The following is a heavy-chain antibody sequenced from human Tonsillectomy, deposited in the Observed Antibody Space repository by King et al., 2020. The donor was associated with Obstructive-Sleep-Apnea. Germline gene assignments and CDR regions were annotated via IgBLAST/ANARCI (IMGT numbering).Heavy chain of an antibody. V-gene: IGHV3-15*01. CDR2: IKSKTDGGTT. Sequence: VQLVESGGGLVKPGGSLRLSCAASGFTFSNAWMSWVRQAPGKGLEWVGRIKSKTDGGTTDYAAPVKGRYTISRDDSKNTLYLQMNSLKTEDTAVYYCTTWVGWLVFYYWGKGTLVTVSS. CDR1: GFTFSNAW. D-gene: IGHD6-19*01. CDR3: TTWVGWLVFYY. J-gene: IGHJ4*02.